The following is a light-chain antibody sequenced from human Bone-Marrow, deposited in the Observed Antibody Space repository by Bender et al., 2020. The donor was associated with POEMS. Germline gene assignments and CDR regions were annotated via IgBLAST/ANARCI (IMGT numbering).Light chain of an antibody. Sequence: SYVLTQPPSVSVAPGQTARMTCGGNNIGGKSVHWYQQKPGQSPVLVSYQDTKRPSRIPERFSGSNSGNTATLTISGTQAVDEADYYCQAWDSSTVVFGGGTKLTVL. CDR3: QAWDSSTVV. CDR2: QDT. J-gene: IGLJ2*01. V-gene: IGLV3-21*01. CDR1: NIGGKS.